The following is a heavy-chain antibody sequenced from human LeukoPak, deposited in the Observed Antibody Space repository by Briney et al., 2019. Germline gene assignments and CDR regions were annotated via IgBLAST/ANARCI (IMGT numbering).Heavy chain of an antibody. D-gene: IGHD5-12*01. Sequence: GGFLRLSCAASGFTFSDYYMSWIRQAPGKGLEWVSYISSSSSYTNYADSVKGRFTISRDNAKNSLYLQMNSLRAEDTAVYYCARGHNIVATKPYFDYWGQGTLVTVSS. J-gene: IGHJ4*02. CDR2: ISSSSSYT. CDR1: GFTFSDYY. V-gene: IGHV3-11*05. CDR3: ARGHNIVATKPYFDY.